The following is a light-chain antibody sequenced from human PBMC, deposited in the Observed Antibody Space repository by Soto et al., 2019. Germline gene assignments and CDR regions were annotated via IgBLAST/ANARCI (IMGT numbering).Light chain of an antibody. CDR3: QQYGSSLTWT. V-gene: IGKV3-20*01. CDR1: QSISDN. CDR2: GAS. J-gene: IGKJ1*01. Sequence: EIVMTQSPATLSVSPGESATLSCRASQSISDNLAWYQQKPGLAPRLLIYGASSRATGTPDRFSGSGSGTDFTPTISRLEPEDFAVYYCQQYGSSLTWTFGQGTKVDIK.